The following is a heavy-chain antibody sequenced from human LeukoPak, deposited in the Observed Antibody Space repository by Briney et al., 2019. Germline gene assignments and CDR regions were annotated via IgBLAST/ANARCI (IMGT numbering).Heavy chain of an antibody. V-gene: IGHV3-66*01. D-gene: IGHD3-22*01. CDR2: ISGSGDST. Sequence: GGSLRLSCAVSGFFVSNNYMNWVRQAPGKGLEWVSGISGSGDSTYYADSVKGRFTISRDNSKNTLYLQMNSPRAEDTAVYYCARGYYDSSGYVDYWGQGTLVTVSS. CDR3: ARGYYDSSGYVDY. J-gene: IGHJ4*02. CDR1: GFFVSNNY.